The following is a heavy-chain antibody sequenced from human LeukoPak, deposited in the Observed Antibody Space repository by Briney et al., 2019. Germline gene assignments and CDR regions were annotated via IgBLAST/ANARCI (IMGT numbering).Heavy chain of an antibody. J-gene: IGHJ4*02. V-gene: IGHV3-7*01. CDR1: GFTFSTHW. CDR3: ARSGRGDY. CDR2: LKQDGSET. Sequence: GGSLGLSCAASGFTFSTHWMSWVRQAPGKGLEWVANLKQDGSETYYVDSVKGRFTISRDNAKNSLFLQMNSLRAEDTAVYYCARSGRGDYWGQGTLVTVSS.